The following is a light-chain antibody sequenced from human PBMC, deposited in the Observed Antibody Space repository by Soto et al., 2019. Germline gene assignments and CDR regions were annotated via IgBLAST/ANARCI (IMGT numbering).Light chain of an antibody. J-gene: IGKJ1*01. CDR2: GAS. V-gene: IGKV3-20*01. Sequence: ENVLTQSPVTLSLSPGERATLSCRASHSVGISLAWYQQKPGRAPRLLIYGASSRSTGIPDRFTGSGSGTDFTLTISRLEPEDFAVYYCQQYGNSPQTFGQGTKVDIK. CDR3: QQYGNSPQT. CDR1: HSVGIS.